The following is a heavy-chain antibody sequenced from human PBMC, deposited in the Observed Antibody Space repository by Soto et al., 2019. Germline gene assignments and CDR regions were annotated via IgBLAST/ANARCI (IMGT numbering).Heavy chain of an antibody. J-gene: IGHJ6*02. CDR2: IYSGGTT. V-gene: IGHV3-53*01. CDR3: ASAASYYGLDV. Sequence: VQLVESGGGLIQPGGSLRLSCAASGFTVSTNYMSWVRQAPGKGLEWVSVIYSGGTTYFADSVKGRFTISRDNSKNTLYLQMSSLRAEDTAVYFCASAASYYGLDVWGQGTTVTVSS. CDR1: GFTVSTNY. D-gene: IGHD6-25*01.